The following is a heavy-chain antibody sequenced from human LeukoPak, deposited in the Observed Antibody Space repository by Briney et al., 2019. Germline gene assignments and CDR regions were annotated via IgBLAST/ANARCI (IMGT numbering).Heavy chain of an antibody. CDR2: INPNSGGT. J-gene: IGHJ3*02. D-gene: IGHD3-16*01. V-gene: IGHV1-2*06. CDR1: GYTFTGYY. Sequence: GASVKVSCKASGYTFTGYYMHWVRQAPGQGLEWMGRINPNSGGTNYAQKFQGRVTITADESTSTAYMELSSLRSEDTAVYYCARGGGPRTHAFDIWGQGTMVTVSS. CDR3: ARGGGPRTHAFDI.